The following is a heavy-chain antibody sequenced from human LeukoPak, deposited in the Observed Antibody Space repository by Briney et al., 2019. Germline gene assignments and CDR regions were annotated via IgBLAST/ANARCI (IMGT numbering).Heavy chain of an antibody. J-gene: IGHJ4*02. CDR3: ARERYYFDY. Sequence: SHTLSLTCAISGDSVSSNSVAWNWIRQSPSRGLEWLGRTYYRSKWNNEYAESVRSRITINPDTSKNQFSLQLDSVTPEDTAVYYCARERYYFDYWGQGTLVTVSS. CDR1: GDSVSSNSVA. CDR2: TYYRSKWNN. V-gene: IGHV6-1*01.